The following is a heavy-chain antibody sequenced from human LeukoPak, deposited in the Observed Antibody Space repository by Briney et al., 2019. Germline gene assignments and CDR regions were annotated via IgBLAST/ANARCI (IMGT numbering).Heavy chain of an antibody. CDR3: ARRSAVAGRPFDY. V-gene: IGHV6-1*01. CDR2: TYYRSKWYN. J-gene: IGHJ4*02. D-gene: IGHD6-19*01. CDR1: GDSVSSNSAA. Sequence: SQTLSLTCAISGDSVSSNSAAWNWIRQSPSRGLEWLGRTYYRSKWYNDYAVSVKSRITINPDTSKNQFSLKLSSVTAADTAVYHCARRSAVAGRPFDYWGQGTLVTVSS.